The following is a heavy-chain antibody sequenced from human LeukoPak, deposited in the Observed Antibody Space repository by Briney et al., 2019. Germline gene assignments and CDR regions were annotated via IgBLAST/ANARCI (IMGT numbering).Heavy chain of an antibody. CDR2: ISYDGSNK. CDR3: ATTVVTRFDY. J-gene: IGHJ4*02. CDR1: GFTFSSYA. Sequence: GRSLRLSCAAPGFTFSSYAMHWVRQAPGKGLEWVAVISYDGSNKYYADSVKGRFTISRDNSKNTLYLQMNSLRAEDTAVYYCATTVVTRFDYWGQGTLVTVSS. D-gene: IGHD4-23*01. V-gene: IGHV3-30-3*01.